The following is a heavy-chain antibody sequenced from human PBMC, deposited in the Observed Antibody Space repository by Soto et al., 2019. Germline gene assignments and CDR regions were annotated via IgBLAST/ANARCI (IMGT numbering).Heavy chain of an antibody. J-gene: IGHJ4*02. Sequence: VQFVQSGAEVKKPGASVRLFCKPSGYTLTNYAIQWVRQAAGQGLEWLGWIDPASGYAEYSQRLRGRVTLSRDNSASTFYMDLTSLTSEDTAVYFCTRDLNGGNPFDYWGQGTLVTVS. D-gene: IGHD2-8*01. CDR3: TRDLNGGNPFDY. CDR2: IDPASGYA. CDR1: GYTLTNYA. V-gene: IGHV1-3*01.